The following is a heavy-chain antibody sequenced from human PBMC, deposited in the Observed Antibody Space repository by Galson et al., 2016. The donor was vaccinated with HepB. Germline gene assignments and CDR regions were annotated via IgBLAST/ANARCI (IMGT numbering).Heavy chain of an antibody. CDR2: IRSGSDAI. J-gene: IGHJ4*02. V-gene: IGHV3-48*02. CDR3: ARGPPFYDIVTGYQHFDY. Sequence: SLRLSCAASGFTFGSYSMNWVRQAPGKGLEWVSYIRSGSDAIYYADSVKGRFTMSRDNVKNSPYLQMNSLRDEDTAVYYCARGPPFYDIVTGYQHFDYWGQGTLVTVSS. D-gene: IGHD3-9*01. CDR1: GFTFGSYS.